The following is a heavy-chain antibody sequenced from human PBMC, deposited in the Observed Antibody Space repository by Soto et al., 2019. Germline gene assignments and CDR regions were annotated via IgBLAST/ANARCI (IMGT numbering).Heavy chain of an antibody. V-gene: IGHV3-23*01. D-gene: IGHD3-3*01. CDR2: ISGSGGST. CDR1: GFTFSSYA. CDR3: AKRYDFWMLGDYYGMDV. J-gene: IGHJ6*02. Sequence: GGSLRLSCAASGFTFSSYAMSWVRQAPGKGLEWVSAISGSGGSTYYADSVKGRFTISRDNSKNTLYLQMNSLRAEDTAVYYCAKRYDFWMLGDYYGMDVWGQGTTVTVSS.